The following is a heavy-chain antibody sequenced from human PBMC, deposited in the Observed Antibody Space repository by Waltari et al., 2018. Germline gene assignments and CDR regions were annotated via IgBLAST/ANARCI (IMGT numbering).Heavy chain of an antibody. CDR3: ARESGYDFWSGSYYYGMDV. CDR1: GYTFSTYA. D-gene: IGHD3-3*01. CDR2: INPILGTA. V-gene: IGHV1-69*01. Sequence: QVQLVQSGAEVKKPGASVKVSCKASGYTFSTYAISWVRQAPGQGLEWMGGINPILGTANYAQKFQGRVTITADESTSTAYMELSSLRSEDTAVYYCARESGYDFWSGSYYYGMDVWGQGTTVTVSS. J-gene: IGHJ6*02.